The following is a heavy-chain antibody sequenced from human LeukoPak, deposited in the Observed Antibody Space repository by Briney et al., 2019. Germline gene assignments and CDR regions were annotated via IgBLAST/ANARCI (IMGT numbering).Heavy chain of an antibody. J-gene: IGHJ4*02. CDR3: ARIRRDDSDSYYGPPSYYFDY. Sequence: TLSLTFSVSGGSISSYYWSWIRQPPGKALEWLARIDWDDDEYYSTSLKTRLTISQDTSKNQVVLTMTNMDPVDTATYFCARIRRDDSDSYYGPPSYYFDYWGQGTLVTVSS. CDR2: IDWDDDE. D-gene: IGHD3-22*01. V-gene: IGHV2-70*18. CDR1: VSGGSISSYY.